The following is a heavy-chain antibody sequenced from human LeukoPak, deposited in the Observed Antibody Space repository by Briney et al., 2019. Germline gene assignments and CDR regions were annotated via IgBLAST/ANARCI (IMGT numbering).Heavy chain of an antibody. D-gene: IGHD3-16*01. CDR3: AKGDAYGSYYDY. CDR1: GFTFDDYA. Sequence: GGSLRLSCSASGFTFDDYAMHWVRQAPGKGLEWVSGISWDSGSIGYADSVKGRFTISRDNAKNSLYLQMNSLRAEDTAVYYCAKGDAYGSYYDYWGQGTLVTVSS. CDR2: ISWDSGSI. V-gene: IGHV3-9*01. J-gene: IGHJ4*02.